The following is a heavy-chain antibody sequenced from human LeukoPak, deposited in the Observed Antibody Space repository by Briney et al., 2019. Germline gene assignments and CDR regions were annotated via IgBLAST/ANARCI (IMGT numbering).Heavy chain of an antibody. CDR1: GFTFRTYG. J-gene: IGHJ4*02. V-gene: IGHV3-30*02. CDR2: IRYDGSNK. Sequence: PGGSLRLSCVASGFTFRTYGMHWVRQAPGKGLEWVAFIRYDGSNKYYADSVKGRFTISRDNSKNTLYLQMNSLRAEDTAVYYCARTHAVAGKIDYWGQGTLVTVSS. CDR3: ARTHAVAGKIDY. D-gene: IGHD6-19*01.